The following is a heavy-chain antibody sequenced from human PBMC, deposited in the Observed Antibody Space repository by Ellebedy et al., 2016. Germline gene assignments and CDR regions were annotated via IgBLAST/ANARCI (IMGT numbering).Heavy chain of an antibody. V-gene: IGHV3-53*01. CDR3: VTKHNAAFDI. Sequence: GESLKISCAASGFSVSSNDMIWVRQRPGKGLECVSLINSGGATYYADSVEGRFTISRDNPKKKLFLHMSNLGADDTAVYYCVTKHNAAFDIWGQGTTVTVS. J-gene: IGHJ3*02. CDR1: GFSVSSND. CDR2: INSGGAT. D-gene: IGHD1-1*01.